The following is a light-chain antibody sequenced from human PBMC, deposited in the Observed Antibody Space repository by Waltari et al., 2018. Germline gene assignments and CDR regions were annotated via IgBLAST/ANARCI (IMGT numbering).Light chain of an antibody. CDR1: KLGDKY. V-gene: IGLV3-1*01. CDR2: QAS. Sequence: SYELTQPPSVSVSPGQTASITCSGDKLGDKYACWYQQKPGQSPGLVICQASKRPSGIPGRFSGSNSGNPATLTISGTQAMDEADYYCQAWDSSTGVFGTGTKVTVL. CDR3: QAWDSSTGV. J-gene: IGLJ1*01.